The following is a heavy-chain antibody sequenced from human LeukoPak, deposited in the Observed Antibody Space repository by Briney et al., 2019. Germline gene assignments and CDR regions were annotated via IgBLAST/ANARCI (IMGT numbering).Heavy chain of an antibody. Sequence: GGSLRLSCAASGFTFSSYGLHWVRQAPGKGLEWVSAISGSGGSTYYADSVKGRFTISRDDSKNTLYLQMNSLRAEDTAVYYCAKDPAYSTLSWGQGTLVTVSS. CDR2: ISGSGGST. V-gene: IGHV3-23*01. J-gene: IGHJ5*02. CDR3: AKDPAYSTLS. CDR1: GFTFSSYG. D-gene: IGHD6-13*01.